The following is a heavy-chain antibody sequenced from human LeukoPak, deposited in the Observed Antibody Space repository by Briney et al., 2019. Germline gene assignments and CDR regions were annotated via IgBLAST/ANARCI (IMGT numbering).Heavy chain of an antibody. CDR3: ARARKGSGWYYFDY. D-gene: IGHD6-19*01. V-gene: IGHV1-2*06. CDR2: INPNSGGT. J-gene: IGHJ4*02. Sequence: ASVKVSCKASGYTFTGYYMHWVRQAPGQGLEWMGRINPNSGGTNYAQKFQGRVTTTRDTSISTAYMELSRLRSDDTAVYYCARARKGSGWYYFDYWGQGTLVTVSS. CDR1: GYTFTGYY.